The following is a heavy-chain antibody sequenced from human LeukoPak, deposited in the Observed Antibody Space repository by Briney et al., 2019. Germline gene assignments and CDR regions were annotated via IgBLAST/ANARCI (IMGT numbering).Heavy chain of an antibody. J-gene: IGHJ6*03. CDR2: ISGSGGST. V-gene: IGHV3-23*01. Sequence: GGSLRLSCAATGFTFSSYAMSWVRQAPGKGLEWVSAISGSGGSTYYADSVKGRFTISRDNSKNTLYLQMNSLRAEDTAVYYCAKGGGKIVVVVAARLGMDVWGKGTTVTVSS. D-gene: IGHD2-15*01. CDR1: GFTFSSYA. CDR3: AKGGGKIVVVVAARLGMDV.